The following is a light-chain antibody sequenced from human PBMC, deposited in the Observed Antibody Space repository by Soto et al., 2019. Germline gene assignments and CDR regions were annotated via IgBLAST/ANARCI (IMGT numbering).Light chain of an antibody. CDR2: EVT. J-gene: IGLJ1*01. CDR1: SSDVGKYDR. V-gene: IGLV2-18*02. Sequence: QSVLTQPPSVSGSPGQSVTISCTGTSSDVGKYDRVSWYQQPPGTALKLIIYEVTNRPSGVPARFSGSKSGNTASLTISGLQAEDEADYYCSSYTSTSRYVFGAGTKVTVL. CDR3: SSYTSTSRYV.